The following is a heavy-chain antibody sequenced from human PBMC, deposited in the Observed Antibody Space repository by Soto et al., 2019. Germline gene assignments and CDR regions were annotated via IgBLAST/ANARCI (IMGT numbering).Heavy chain of an antibody. CDR2: IYHSGNT. D-gene: IGHD6-13*01. J-gene: IGHJ6*03. Sequence: QVQLQESGPGLVKPSGTLSLTCAVSSGSISSSNWWSWVRQPPGKGLAWIGEIYHSGNTNYNPSRKSRVTISVDKSKNQFSLKLSSVTAADTAVYYCARRQLARQYYYYYMDVWGKGTTVTVSS. CDR3: ARRQLARQYYYYYMDV. CDR1: SGSISSSNW. V-gene: IGHV4-4*02.